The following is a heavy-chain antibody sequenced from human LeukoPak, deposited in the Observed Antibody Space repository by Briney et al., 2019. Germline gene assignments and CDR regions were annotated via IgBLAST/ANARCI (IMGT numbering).Heavy chain of an antibody. CDR2: IIPIFGTA. J-gene: IGHJ4*02. CDR1: GGTFSSYA. Sequence: GSSVKVSCKASGGTFSSYAISWVRQAPGQGLEWMGGIIPIFGTANYAQKFQGRVTITADESTSTAYMELSNLRSEDTAVYYCARGFCSGGSCSGFDYWGQGTLVTVSS. V-gene: IGHV1-69*01. CDR3: ARGFCSGGSCSGFDY. D-gene: IGHD2-15*01.